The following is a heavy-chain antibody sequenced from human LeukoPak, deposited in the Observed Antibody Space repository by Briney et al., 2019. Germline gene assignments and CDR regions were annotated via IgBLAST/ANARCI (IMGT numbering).Heavy chain of an antibody. CDR1: GFTFSSYS. V-gene: IGHV3-21*04. D-gene: IGHD6-13*01. CDR3: AKDFWSSTGYSSSWWFRGDYLFDY. Sequence: GGSLRLSCAASGFTFSSYSMNWVRQAPGKGLEWVSSISSSSSYIYYADSVKGRFTISRDNSKNTLYLQMNSLRAEDTAVYYCAKDFWSSTGYSSSWWFRGDYLFDYWGQGTLVTVSS. J-gene: IGHJ4*02. CDR2: ISSSSSYI.